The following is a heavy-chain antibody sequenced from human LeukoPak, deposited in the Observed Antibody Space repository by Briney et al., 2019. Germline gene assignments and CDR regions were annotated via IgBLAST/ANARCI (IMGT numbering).Heavy chain of an antibody. CDR2: IYRSGST. D-gene: IGHD3-10*01. CDR1: GYSISSGYY. CDR3: ARDSGVTGNFDI. V-gene: IGHV4-38-2*02. Sequence: SETLSLTCAVSGYSISSGYYWGWIRQPPGKGLEWIGSIYRSGSTYYNPSLKSRVTISVDTSKNQFSLKLSSVTAADTAVYYCARDSGVTGNFDIWGQGTMVTVSS. J-gene: IGHJ3*02.